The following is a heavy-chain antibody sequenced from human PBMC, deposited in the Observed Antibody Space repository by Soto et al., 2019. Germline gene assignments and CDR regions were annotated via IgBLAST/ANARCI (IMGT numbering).Heavy chain of an antibody. Sequence: PGGSLRLSCAASGFTFDDYIMHWVRQAPGKGLEWVSLISWDGGSTYYADSVKGRFTISRDNSKNSLYLQMNSLRTEDTALYYCAREGVQHGSGPYYYYGMDGWGQGTTVTVSS. CDR2: ISWDGGST. CDR1: GFTFDDYI. D-gene: IGHD3-10*01. CDR3: AREGVQHGSGPYYYYGMDG. J-gene: IGHJ6*02. V-gene: IGHV3-43*01.